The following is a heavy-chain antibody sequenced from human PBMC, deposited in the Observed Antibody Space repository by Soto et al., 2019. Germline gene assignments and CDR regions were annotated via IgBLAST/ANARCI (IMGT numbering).Heavy chain of an antibody. Sequence: QVQLVQSGPELKKPGASVTVSCKTSGYSFHNSGIRWVRQAPGQGLEWMGWISVLNGYAHYGQKFQGRVIMTADTFTSTAYMELRGLRSDDTAMYYCSKNGTTWFASWGQGTPVTVSS. CDR1: GYSFHNSG. D-gene: IGHD1-1*01. CDR3: SKNGTTWFAS. J-gene: IGHJ5*01. CDR2: ISVLNGYA. V-gene: IGHV1-18*01.